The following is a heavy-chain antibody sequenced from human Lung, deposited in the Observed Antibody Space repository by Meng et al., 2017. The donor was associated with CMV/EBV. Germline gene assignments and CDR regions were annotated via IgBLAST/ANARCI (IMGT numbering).Heavy chain of an antibody. Sequence: SLRLXCATSGFTFVEYAMHWVRQTPGKGLEWVSGISWNSANIGYADSVKGRFTISRDNAKKTLYLQMNSLRAEDTALYYCTKDRSFRCIDNWGQGTLVTVSS. CDR1: GFTFVEYA. J-gene: IGHJ4*02. CDR2: ISWNSANI. CDR3: TKDRSFRCIDN. V-gene: IGHV3-9*01. D-gene: IGHD3-10*01.